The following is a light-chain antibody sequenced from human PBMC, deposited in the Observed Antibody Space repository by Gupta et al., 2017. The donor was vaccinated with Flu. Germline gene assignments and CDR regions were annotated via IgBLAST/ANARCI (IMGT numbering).Light chain of an antibody. J-gene: IGLJ2*01. CDR1: SSDVGNYNL. CDR3: CSYAGSSTFL. Sequence: SSDVGNYNLVSWYLQYPNKAPIIRVYEVNKRPSRVSDRFSGSKSGNTASLTISGLQAEDEATYYCCSYAGSSTFLFGGGTKLTVL. V-gene: IGLV2-23*02. CDR2: EVN.